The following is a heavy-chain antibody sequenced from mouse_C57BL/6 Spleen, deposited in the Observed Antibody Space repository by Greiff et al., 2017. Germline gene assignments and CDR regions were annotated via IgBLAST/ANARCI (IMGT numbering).Heavy chain of an antibody. CDR1: GYAFTNYL. CDR3: ARRQLRQRNAMDY. V-gene: IGHV1-54*01. Sequence: VQLQQSGAELVRPGTSVKVSCKASGYAFTNYLIEWVKQRPGQGLEWIGVINPGSGGTNYNEKFKGKATLTADKSSSTAYMQLSSLTSEDSAVYFCARRQLRQRNAMDYWGQGTSVTVSS. D-gene: IGHD3-2*02. J-gene: IGHJ4*01. CDR2: INPGSGGT.